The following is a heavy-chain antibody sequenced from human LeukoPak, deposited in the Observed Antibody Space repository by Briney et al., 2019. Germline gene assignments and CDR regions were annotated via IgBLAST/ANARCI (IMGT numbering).Heavy chain of an antibody. V-gene: IGHV3-9*01. Sequence: GGSLRLSCAASGFTFDDYAMHWVRQAPGKGPEWVSGISWNSGSIGYADSVKGRFTISRDNAKNSLYLQMNSLRAEDTALYYCAKDHFRYQLLYADHDAFDIWGQGTMVTVSS. CDR3: AKDHFRYQLLYADHDAFDI. D-gene: IGHD2-2*02. CDR2: ISWNSGSI. CDR1: GFTFDDYA. J-gene: IGHJ3*02.